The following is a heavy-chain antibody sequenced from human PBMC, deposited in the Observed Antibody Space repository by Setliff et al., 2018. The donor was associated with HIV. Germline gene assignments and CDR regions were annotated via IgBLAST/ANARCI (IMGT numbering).Heavy chain of an antibody. CDR3: SSGWSEDTSMFRVEYFHH. V-gene: IGHV1-69*06. D-gene: IGHD5-18*01. CDR2: IVLMSGTA. CDR1: GGTFSSYA. J-gene: IGHJ1*01. Sequence: WASVKVSCKASGGTFSSYAISWVRQAPGQGLEWMGGIVLMSGTADYAQKFHGRVTITADKSTSTAFMELRGLRSEDTAMYYCSSGWSEDTSMFRVEYFHHWGQGTLVTVSS.